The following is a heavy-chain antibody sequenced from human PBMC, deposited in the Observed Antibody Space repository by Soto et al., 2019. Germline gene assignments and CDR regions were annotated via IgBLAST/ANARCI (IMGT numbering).Heavy chain of an antibody. CDR1: GGSFSGYY. J-gene: IGHJ6*02. D-gene: IGHD3-3*01. V-gene: IGHV4-34*01. Sequence: SETLSLTCAVYGGSFSGYYWSWIRQPPGKGLEWIGEINHSGSTNYNPSLKSRVTISVDTSKNQFSLKLSSVTAADTAVYYCARNGSYYDFWSGYYFGGGMDVWGQGTTVTAP. CDR2: INHSGST. CDR3: ARNGSYYDFWSGYYFGGGMDV.